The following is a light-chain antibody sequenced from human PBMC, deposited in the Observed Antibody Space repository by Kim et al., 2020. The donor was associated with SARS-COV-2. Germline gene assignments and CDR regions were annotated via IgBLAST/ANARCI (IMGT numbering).Light chain of an antibody. CDR2: DAT. CDR3: QQYNYLIT. J-gene: IGKJ5*01. Sequence: SASVGDRVTITCQAIQDIRNYLSWYQQKPGQAPKLLIYDATNLERGVPSRFTGSGSGSDFTLTISSLQPEDIATYFCQQYNYLITFGRGTRLEIK. CDR1: QDIRNY. V-gene: IGKV1-33*01.